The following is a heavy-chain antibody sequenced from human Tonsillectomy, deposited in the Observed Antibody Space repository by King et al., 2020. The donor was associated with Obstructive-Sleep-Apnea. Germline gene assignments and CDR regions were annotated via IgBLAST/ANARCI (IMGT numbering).Heavy chain of an antibody. J-gene: IGHJ4*02. V-gene: IGHV3-66*01. CDR2: IYSGGST. Sequence: VQLVESGGGLVQPGGSLRLSCAASGFTVSSNYMSWVRQAPGKGLEWVSVIYSGGSTYYADSVKGRFTISRDNSKNTLYLQMNSLRAEDTAVYYCARDADYGSGTYLAYFGYWGQGTLVTVSS. CDR3: ARDADYGSGTYLAYFGY. D-gene: IGHD3-10*01. CDR1: GFTVSSNY.